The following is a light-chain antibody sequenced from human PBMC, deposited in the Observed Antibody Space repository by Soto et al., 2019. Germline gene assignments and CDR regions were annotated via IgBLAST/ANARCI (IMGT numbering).Light chain of an antibody. V-gene: IGLV2-14*01. CDR3: ISYTSGSTLYV. CDR2: EVR. J-gene: IGLJ1*01. Sequence: QSVLTQPASVSGSPGQSITISCTGTSSDVGGYNYVSWYHQRPGQAPKLLIFEVRNRPSGVSNRFSGSRSGNTASLTISGLQAEDEADYYCISYTSGSTLYVFGTGTKVTVL. CDR1: SSDVGGYNY.